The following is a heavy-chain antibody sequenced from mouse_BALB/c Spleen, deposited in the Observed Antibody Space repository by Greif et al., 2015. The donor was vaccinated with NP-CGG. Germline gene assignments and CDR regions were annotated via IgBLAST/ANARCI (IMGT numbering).Heavy chain of an antibody. V-gene: IGHV1-14*01. Sequence: VQLKESGPELVKPGASVKMSCKSSGYTLTSYVLHWVRQKPGQGLEWIGYINLYNDGTKYNEKFKGKATLTSDKSSSTAYMELSSLTSEDSAVYYCARRRYDLYYFDSWGQGTTLTVSS. CDR1: GYTLTSYV. CDR2: INLYNDGT. CDR3: ARRRYDLYYFDS. J-gene: IGHJ2*01. D-gene: IGHD2-14*01.